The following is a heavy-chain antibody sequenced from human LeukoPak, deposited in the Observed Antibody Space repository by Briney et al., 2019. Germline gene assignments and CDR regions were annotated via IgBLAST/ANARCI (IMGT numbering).Heavy chain of an antibody. D-gene: IGHD3-10*01. V-gene: IGHV4-34*01. CDR3: ARGRDSGSGSLTLDY. CDR2: INQSGRT. CDR1: GESFSGYY. Sequence: SETLSLTCAVYGESFSGYYWSWIRQPPGKGLEWIGEINQSGRTNYKPFLKSRVTISADTSKNQFSLKLSSVTAADTAVYYCARGRDSGSGSLTLDYWGQGTLVTVSS. J-gene: IGHJ4*02.